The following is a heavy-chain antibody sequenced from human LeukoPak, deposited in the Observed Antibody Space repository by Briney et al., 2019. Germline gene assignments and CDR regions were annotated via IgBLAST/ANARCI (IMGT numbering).Heavy chain of an antibody. CDR3: ARSYCSSTSCSPYYYYYMDV. D-gene: IGHD2-2*01. V-gene: IGHV4-31*03. CDR1: GGSISSGGYY. Sequence: SETLSLTCTVSGGSISSGGYYWSCIRQHPGQGLEWVGYIYYSGSTYYNPSLKSRVTISVDTSKDQFSLKLSSVTAADTAVYYCARSYCSSTSCSPYYYYYMDVWGKGTTVTVSS. CDR2: IYYSGST. J-gene: IGHJ6*03.